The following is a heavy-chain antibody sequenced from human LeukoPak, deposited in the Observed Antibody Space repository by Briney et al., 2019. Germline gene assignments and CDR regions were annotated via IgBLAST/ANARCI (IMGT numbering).Heavy chain of an antibody. Sequence: PSETLTLTCTVSGDSITSRYWTWIRQPPGKGLDWIGYIHNSGSTNYNPSLRSRVTISQDTSKNQFSLKLSSVTAADTAVYYCATPLRGRIAMAGPIVPYYFDYWGQGTLVTVSS. CDR1: GDSITSRY. D-gene: IGHD6-19*01. CDR2: IHNSGST. J-gene: IGHJ4*02. V-gene: IGHV4-59*11. CDR3: ATPLRGRIAMAGPIVPYYFDY.